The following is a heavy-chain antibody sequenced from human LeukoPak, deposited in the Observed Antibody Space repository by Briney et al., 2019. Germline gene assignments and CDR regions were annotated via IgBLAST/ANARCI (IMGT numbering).Heavy chain of an antibody. J-gene: IGHJ3*02. CDR2: IYCSGST. Sequence: SETLSLTCTVSGGSISSGGYYWSWIRQPPGKGLEWIGYIYCSGSTNYNPSLKNRVTISVDTSKNQFSLKLSSVTAADTAVYYCARDPRLPNAFDIWGQGTMVTVSS. CDR3: ARDPRLPNAFDI. V-gene: IGHV4-61*08. D-gene: IGHD6-25*01. CDR1: GGSISSGGYY.